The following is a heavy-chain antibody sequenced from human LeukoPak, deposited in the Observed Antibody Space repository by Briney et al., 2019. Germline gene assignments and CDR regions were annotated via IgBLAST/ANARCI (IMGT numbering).Heavy chain of an antibody. D-gene: IGHD6-13*01. V-gene: IGHV4-59*01. CDR1: GGSISSYY. Sequence: SETLSLTCTVSGGSISSYYWSWVRQPPGKGLEWIWYIYYSGSTSYNPSLKSRVTISVDTSKNQFSLKLSSVTAADTAVYYCARDRSWSFFSAWGQGTLVTVSS. CDR3: ARDRSWSFFSA. J-gene: IGHJ4*02. CDR2: IYYSGST.